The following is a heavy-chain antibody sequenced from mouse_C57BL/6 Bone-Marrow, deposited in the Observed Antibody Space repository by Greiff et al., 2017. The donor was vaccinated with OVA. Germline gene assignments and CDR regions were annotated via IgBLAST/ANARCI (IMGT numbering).Heavy chain of an antibody. CDR1: GFTFSDYG. D-gene: IGHD2-2*01. CDR3: ARPVYYGYDGLFAY. CDR2: ISSGSSTI. Sequence: EVQRVESGGGLVKPGGSLTLSCAASGFTFSDYGMHWVRQAPEKGLEWVAYISSGSSTIYYADTVKGRFPISRDNAKNTLFLQMTSLRSEDTAMYYCARPVYYGYDGLFAYWGQGTLVTVSA. J-gene: IGHJ3*01. V-gene: IGHV5-17*01.